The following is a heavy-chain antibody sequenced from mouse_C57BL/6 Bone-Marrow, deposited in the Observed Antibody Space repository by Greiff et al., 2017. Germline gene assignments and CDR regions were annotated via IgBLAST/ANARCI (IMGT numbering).Heavy chain of an antibody. D-gene: IGHD2-3*01. V-gene: IGHV1-62-2*01. CDR2: FYPGRGSI. Sequence: QVHVKQSGAELVKPGASVKLSCKASGYTFTEYTIHWVKQRSGQGLEWIGWFYPGRGSIKYNEKFKDKATLTADKASSTVYMELSRLTSEESAVYFCARHGYDGYPAWFAYWGQGTLVTVSA. J-gene: IGHJ3*01. CDR1: GYTFTEYT. CDR3: ARHGYDGYPAWFAY.